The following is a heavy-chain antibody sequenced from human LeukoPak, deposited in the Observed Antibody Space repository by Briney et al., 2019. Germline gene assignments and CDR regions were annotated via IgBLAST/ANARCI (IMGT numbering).Heavy chain of an antibody. V-gene: IGHV1-69*13. D-gene: IGHD3-10*01. Sequence: ASVKVSCKASGGTFSSYAIGWVRQAPGQGLEWMGGIIPIFGTANYAQKFQGRVTITADESTSTAYMELSSLRSEDTAVYYCARGARGGFGELLIEWGQGTLATVSS. CDR1: GGTFSSYA. CDR2: IIPIFGTA. CDR3: ARGARGGFGELLIE. J-gene: IGHJ4*02.